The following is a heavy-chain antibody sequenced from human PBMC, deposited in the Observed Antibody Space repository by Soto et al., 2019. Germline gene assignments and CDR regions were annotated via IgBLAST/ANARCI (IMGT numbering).Heavy chain of an antibody. CDR3: AREGYDFWSGYARTDFDY. CDR1: GFTFSSYG. CDR2: IWYDGSNK. J-gene: IGHJ4*02. V-gene: IGHV3-33*01. Sequence: SGGSRRLSCAASGFTFSSYGMHWVREAPGMGLEWVAVIWYDGSNKYYADSVKGRFTISRDNSKNTLYLQMNSLRAEDTAVYYCAREGYDFWSGYARTDFDYWGQGTLVTVSS. D-gene: IGHD3-3*01.